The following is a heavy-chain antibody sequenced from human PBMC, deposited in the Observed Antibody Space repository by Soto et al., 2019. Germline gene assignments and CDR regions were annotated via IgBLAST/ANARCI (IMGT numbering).Heavy chain of an antibody. D-gene: IGHD1-7*01. Sequence: QVQLVESGGGVVQPGRSLRLSCAASGFTFSSYGMHWVRQAPGKGLEWVAVKWYDGSNQHYADSVWGRFTISRDNAKNTVYLQRNSLRAEDTAVYYCARGRITGTTDYGLDVWGQGTTVTVSS. CDR3: ARGRITGTTDYGLDV. V-gene: IGHV3-33*01. CDR2: KWYDGSNQ. J-gene: IGHJ6*02. CDR1: GFTFSSYG.